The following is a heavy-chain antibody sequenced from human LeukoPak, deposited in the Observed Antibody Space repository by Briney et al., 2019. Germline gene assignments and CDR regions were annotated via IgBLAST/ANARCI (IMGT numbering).Heavy chain of an antibody. CDR2: ISGSGDSA. Sequence: GGSLRLSCAASGFTFSNYAMSWVRQAPGKGLEWVSIISGSGDSAYSADSMKGRFTISRDNSKNTLYLQMDTLRAEDTAVYYCAKALGAIWGAGCSSRYFDCWGQGTLVTVSS. V-gene: IGHV3-23*01. CDR1: GFTFSNYA. CDR3: AKALGAIWGAGCSSRYFDC. D-gene: IGHD2-15*01. J-gene: IGHJ4*02.